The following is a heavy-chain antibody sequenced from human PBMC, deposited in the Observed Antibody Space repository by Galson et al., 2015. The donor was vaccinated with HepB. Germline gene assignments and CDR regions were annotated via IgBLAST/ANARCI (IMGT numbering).Heavy chain of an antibody. CDR2: ISSSSSYI. CDR3: ARVLGGSSPGFFDY. CDR1: GFTFSSYS. Sequence: SLRLSCAASGFTFSSYSMNWVRQAPGKGLEWVSSISSSSSYIYYADSVKGRFTISRDNAKNSLYLQMNSLRAEDTAVYYCARVLGGSSPGFFDYGGQGTLVTVSS. J-gene: IGHJ4*02. V-gene: IGHV3-21*01. D-gene: IGHD1-26*01.